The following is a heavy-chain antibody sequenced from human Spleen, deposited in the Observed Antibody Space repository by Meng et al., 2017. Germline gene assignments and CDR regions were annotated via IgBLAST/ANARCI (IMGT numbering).Heavy chain of an antibody. CDR3: ARDGGYSSSWYVPGTAASY. V-gene: IGHV3-43D*03. CDR2: ITWDGGST. Sequence: GESLKISCAASGFTVEEYAMHWVRQAPGKGLEWVSLITWDGGSTYYADSVKGRFTISRDNAKNSLYLQMNSLRAEDTALYYCARDGGYSSSWYVPGTAASYWGQGTLVTVSS. D-gene: IGHD6-13*01. J-gene: IGHJ4*02. CDR1: GFTVEEYA.